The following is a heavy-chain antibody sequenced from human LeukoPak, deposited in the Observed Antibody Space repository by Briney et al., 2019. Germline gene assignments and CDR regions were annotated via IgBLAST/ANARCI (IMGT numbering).Heavy chain of an antibody. CDR1: GFTFSDYY. V-gene: IGHV3-53*01. J-gene: IGHJ4*02. CDR3: ARDVVGATYFD. CDR2: IYSGGST. Sequence: PGGSLRLSCAASGFTFSDYYMTWVRQAPGKGLEWVSIIYSGGSTSYADSVKGRFTISRDNSKNTLYLQMNSLRAEDTAVYYCARDVVGATYFDWGQGTLVTVSS. D-gene: IGHD1-26*01.